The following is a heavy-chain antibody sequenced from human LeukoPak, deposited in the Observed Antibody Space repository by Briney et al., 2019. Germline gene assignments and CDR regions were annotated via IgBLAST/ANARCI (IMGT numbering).Heavy chain of an antibody. CDR3: ARNFGGGDSSGPYY. CDR2: INWNGGRT. J-gene: IGHJ4*02. CDR1: GFTFSNYW. D-gene: IGHD3-22*01. Sequence: GGSLRLSCAASGFTFSNYWMSWVRQAPGKGLEWVSGINWNGGRTGYADSMKGRFIISRDNAKNSLYLQVNSLRAEDTALYYCARNFGGGDSSGPYYWGQGTLVTVSS. V-gene: IGHV3-20*04.